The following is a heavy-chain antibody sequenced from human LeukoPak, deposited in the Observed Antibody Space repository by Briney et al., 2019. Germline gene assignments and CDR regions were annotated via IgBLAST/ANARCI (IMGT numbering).Heavy chain of an antibody. J-gene: IGHJ6*04. D-gene: IGHD5-18*01. CDR1: GYTFTGYY. CDR3: ARGEGYTAMGLMDV. V-gene: IGHV1-2*04. CDR2: INPNSGGT. Sequence: ASVKVSCKASGYTFTGYYMHWVRQAPGQGLEWMGWINPNSGGTNYAQKFQGWVTMTRDTSISTAYMELSRLRSDDTAVYYCARGEGYTAMGLMDVWGKGTTVTDSS.